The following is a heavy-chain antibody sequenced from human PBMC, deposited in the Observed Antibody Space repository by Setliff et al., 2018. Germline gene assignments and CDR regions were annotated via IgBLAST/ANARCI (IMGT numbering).Heavy chain of an antibody. CDR1: DGSIRSGDHY. CDR3: ARSRTIAVKGGVFAV. Sequence: SETLSLTCTASDGSIRSGDHYWNWIRQHPGKGLEWLGYIWKSVSTFYNPSLTSRITMSVDTSRNLFSMELASVTAADTAIYYCARSRTIAVKGGVFAVWGRGTLVTVSS. CDR2: IWKSVST. D-gene: IGHD6-19*01. V-gene: IGHV4-31*03. J-gene: IGHJ2*01.